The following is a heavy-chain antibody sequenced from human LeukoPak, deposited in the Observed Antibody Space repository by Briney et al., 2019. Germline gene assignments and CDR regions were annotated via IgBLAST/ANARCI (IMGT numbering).Heavy chain of an antibody. Sequence: GGSLRLSCAASGFTFANYATSWVRQAPGRGLDWVSTIGGGANTYHADSVQGRFTISRDNSKNTLYLQMNSLRAEDTAVYYCAKGLGYSPATLYDYWGQGTLVTVSS. CDR3: AKGLGYSPATLYDY. V-gene: IGHV3-23*01. CDR2: IGGGANT. CDR1: GFTFANYA. D-gene: IGHD3-22*01. J-gene: IGHJ4*02.